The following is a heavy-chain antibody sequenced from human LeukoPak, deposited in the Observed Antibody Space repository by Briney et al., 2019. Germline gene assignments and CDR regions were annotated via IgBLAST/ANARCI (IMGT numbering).Heavy chain of an antibody. V-gene: IGHV1-69*13. D-gene: IGHD3-3*01. Sequence: SVKVSCKASGGTFSSYAISWVRQAPGQGLEWMGGIIPIFGTANYAQKFQGRVTITADESTSTAYMELSSLRSEDTAVYYCARSVKWLLYRSFDPWGQGTLVTVSS. CDR3: ARSVKWLLYRSFDP. CDR2: IIPIFGTA. CDR1: GGTFSSYA. J-gene: IGHJ5*02.